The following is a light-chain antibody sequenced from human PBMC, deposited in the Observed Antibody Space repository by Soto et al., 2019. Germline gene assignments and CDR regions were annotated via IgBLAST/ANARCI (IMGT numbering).Light chain of an antibody. CDR1: SSDVGGYNY. CDR3: SSYAGSNVV. Sequence: QSALTQPPSASGSPGQSVTISCTGTSSDVGGYNYVSWYQQHPGKAPKLMIYEVSKRPSGVPDRFSGSKSGNXXSLTVSGLQAEDEADYYCSSYAGSNVVFXXGT. J-gene: IGLJ2*01. V-gene: IGLV2-8*01. CDR2: EVS.